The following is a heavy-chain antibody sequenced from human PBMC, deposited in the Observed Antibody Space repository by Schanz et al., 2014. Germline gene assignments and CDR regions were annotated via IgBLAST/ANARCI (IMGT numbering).Heavy chain of an antibody. J-gene: IGHJ6*02. CDR2: ITRQGTT. D-gene: IGHD3-3*01. Sequence: QVQLVESGGGVVQPGRSLRLSCAASGFTFRSYGMHWVRQAPGKGLEWVSGITRQGTTYYADFVKGRFSISRDLSSNTLYLQMNSLRADDSAIYYCARFLARYQYYGVDVWGQGTTVIVSS. V-gene: IGHV3-NL1*01. CDR1: GFTFRSYG. CDR3: ARFLARYQYYGVDV.